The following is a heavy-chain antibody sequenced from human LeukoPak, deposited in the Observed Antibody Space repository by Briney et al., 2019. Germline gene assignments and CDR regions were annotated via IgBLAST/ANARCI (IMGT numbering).Heavy chain of an antibody. J-gene: IGHJ4*02. CDR1: GGSISSSSYY. CDR2: IYYSGST. CDR3: ARQWGRDMIVAY. Sequence: PSETLSLTCTVSGGSISSSSYYWGCIRQPPGQGLEWIRSIYYSGSTYYNPSLKSRVTISVDTSKNQFSLKLSSVTAADTAVYYCARQWGRDMIVAYWGQGTLVTVSS. V-gene: IGHV4-39*01. D-gene: IGHD3-22*01.